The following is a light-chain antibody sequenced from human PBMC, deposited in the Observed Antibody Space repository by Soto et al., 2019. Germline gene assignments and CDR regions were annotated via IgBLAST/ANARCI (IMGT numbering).Light chain of an antibody. CDR3: QQYNSWPLT. CDR2: SSS. V-gene: IGKV3-15*01. CDR1: QTVSNN. Sequence: EIVMTQYPATLSVSPGERATLSCRASQTVSNNLAWYQQKPGQAPRLLFYSSSTRATGVPARFSGSRSGTDFTLTISRLQSEDFAVYYCQQYNSWPLTFGGGNKVETK. J-gene: IGKJ4*01.